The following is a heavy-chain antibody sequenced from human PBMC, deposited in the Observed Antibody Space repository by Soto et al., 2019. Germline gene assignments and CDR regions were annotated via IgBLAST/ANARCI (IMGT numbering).Heavy chain of an antibody. J-gene: IGHJ6*02. Sequence: PSETLSLTCSVSSGSISSNSYLWGWIRQPPGKGLEWIGAILYSGDTYYSESLKSRVTMSVDTAKNQFSLKLNSVTAADTAVYYCARQGRNTKIVIFRHYATDFWGQGTAVTVSS. CDR2: ILYSGDT. D-gene: IGHD3-22*01. CDR1: SGSISSNSYL. V-gene: IGHV4-39*01. CDR3: ARQGRNTKIVIFRHYATDF.